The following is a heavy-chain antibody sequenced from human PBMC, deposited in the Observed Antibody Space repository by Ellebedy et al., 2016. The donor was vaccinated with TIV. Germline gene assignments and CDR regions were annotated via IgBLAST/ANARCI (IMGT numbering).Heavy chain of an antibody. Sequence: GESLKISCAASGFTFSNAWMCWVRQAPGKGLEWVGRIKSNADDGTADYAAFVKGRFTISRDDSKDTLYLQMNSLRIEDTAIYYCTTGGDHAFWGQGTLVTVSS. D-gene: IGHD2-21*01. CDR1: GFTFSNAW. CDR2: IKSNADDGTA. CDR3: TTGGDHAF. J-gene: IGHJ4*02. V-gene: IGHV3-15*01.